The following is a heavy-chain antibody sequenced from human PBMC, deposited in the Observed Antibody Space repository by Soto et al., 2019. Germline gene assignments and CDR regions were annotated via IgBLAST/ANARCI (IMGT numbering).Heavy chain of an antibody. CDR3: ARPRSGSYYYGMDV. V-gene: IGHV1-8*01. J-gene: IGHJ6*02. D-gene: IGHD3-3*01. Sequence: QVQLVQSGAEVKKPGASVKLSCKASGYTFTSYDINWVRQATGQGLEWMGWMNPNSGNTGYAQKFQGRVTMTRNTSIITAYMELSSLRSEDTAVYYCARPRSGSYYYGMDVWGQGTAVTVSS. CDR1: GYTFTSYD. CDR2: MNPNSGNT.